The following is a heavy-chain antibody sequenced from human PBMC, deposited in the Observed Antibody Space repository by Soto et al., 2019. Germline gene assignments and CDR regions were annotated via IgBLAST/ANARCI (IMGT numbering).Heavy chain of an antibody. D-gene: IGHD1-26*01. Sequence: SETLSLTCTISGGSISGYYWTWIRQSPGKGLEYIGYIYSGSTNYNPSLKSRVTISVDTSKNQFSLKLNSVTAADTAVYYCARNSGSYYRWFDPWGQGTLVTVSS. J-gene: IGHJ5*02. CDR2: IYSGST. CDR1: GGSISGYY. V-gene: IGHV4-59*01. CDR3: ARNSGSYYRWFDP.